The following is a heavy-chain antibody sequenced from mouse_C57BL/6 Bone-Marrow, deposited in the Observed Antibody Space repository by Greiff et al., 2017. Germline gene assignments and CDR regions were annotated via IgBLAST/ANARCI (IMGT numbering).Heavy chain of an antibody. V-gene: IGHV1-59*01. CDR1: GYTFTSYW. Sequence: QVQLQQPGAELVRPGTSVKLSCKASGYTFTSYWMHWVKQRPGQGLEWIGVIDPSDSYTHYNQKFKGKATLTVDTSSSTAYMQLSSLTSEDSAVYDCARGAYGGQGTRVTVSA. CDR3: ARGAY. CDR2: IDPSDSYT. J-gene: IGHJ3*01.